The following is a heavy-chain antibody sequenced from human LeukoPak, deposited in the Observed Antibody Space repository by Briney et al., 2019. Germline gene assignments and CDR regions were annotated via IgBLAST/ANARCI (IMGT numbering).Heavy chain of an antibody. CDR3: ARFEGYDFLTGYAYYFDY. V-gene: IGHV4-39*07. Sequence: SETLSLTCTVSGDSISTTNSYRGWIRQPPGKGLEWIGSFYSGSSYYNPSLKSRVTISVDTSKNQFSLKMNSVTAADTAVYYCARFEGYDFLTGYAYYFDYWGQGTLVTVSS. CDR1: GDSISTTNSY. D-gene: IGHD3-9*01. J-gene: IGHJ4*02. CDR2: FYSGSS.